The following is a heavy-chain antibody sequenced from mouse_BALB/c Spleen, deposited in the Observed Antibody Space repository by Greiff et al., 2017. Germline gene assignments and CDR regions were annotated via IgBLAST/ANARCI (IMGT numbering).Heavy chain of an antibody. D-gene: IGHD1-1*01. CDR3: ARQKYGWYFDV. CDR1: GFTFSSYT. V-gene: IGHV5-12-2*01. Sequence: EVKLVESGGGLVQPGGSLKLSCAASGFTFSSYTMSWVRQTPEKRLEWVAYISNGGGSTYYPDTVKGRFTISRDNAKNTLYLQMSSLKSEDTAMYYCARQKYGWYFDVWGAGTTVTVSS. J-gene: IGHJ1*01. CDR2: ISNGGGST.